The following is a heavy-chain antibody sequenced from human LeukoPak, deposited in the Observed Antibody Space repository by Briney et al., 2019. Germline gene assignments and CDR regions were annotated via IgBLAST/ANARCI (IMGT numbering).Heavy chain of an antibody. CDR1: GGSISSGDYY. D-gene: IGHD6-13*01. V-gene: IGHV4-30-4*08. CDR2: IYYSGST. J-gene: IGHJ4*02. Sequence: SQTLSLTCTVSGGSISSGDYYWSWIRQPPGKGLEWIGYIYYSGSTNYNPSLKSRATISVDTSKNQFSLKLSSVTAADTAVYYCARVAAAAGNPPFDYWGQGTLVTVSS. CDR3: ARVAAAAGNPPFDY.